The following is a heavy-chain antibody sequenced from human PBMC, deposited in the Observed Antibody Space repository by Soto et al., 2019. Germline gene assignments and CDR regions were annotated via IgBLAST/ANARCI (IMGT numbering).Heavy chain of an antibody. CDR1: GYTFTSYG. CDR2: ISAYNGNT. D-gene: IGHD3-3*01. CDR3: AREGSRDYDFWSGWSYFDY. J-gene: IGHJ4*02. V-gene: IGHV1-18*04. Sequence: GASVKVSCKASGYTFTSYGISWVRQAPGQGLEWMGWISAYNGNTNYAQKLQGRVTMTTDTSTSTAYMELRSLRSDDTAVYYCAREGSRDYDFWSGWSYFDYWGQGTLVTVSS.